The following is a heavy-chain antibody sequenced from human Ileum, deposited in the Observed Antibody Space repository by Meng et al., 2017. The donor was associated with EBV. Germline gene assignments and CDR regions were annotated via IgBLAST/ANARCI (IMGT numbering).Heavy chain of an antibody. CDR1: GDSVSGSDW. CDR3: ARSSPIVRGLDY. D-gene: IGHD3-10*01. Sequence: VPRQGSGPGLVKASGTLSLTCAVSGDSVSGSDWWSWVRQPPGKGLEWIGEVYHDGATNYHPSLKSRVTISLDKSKNEVNLHLNSLTAADTAVYFCARSSPIVRGLDYWGQGTLVTVSS. CDR2: VYHDGAT. V-gene: IGHV4-4*02. J-gene: IGHJ4*02.